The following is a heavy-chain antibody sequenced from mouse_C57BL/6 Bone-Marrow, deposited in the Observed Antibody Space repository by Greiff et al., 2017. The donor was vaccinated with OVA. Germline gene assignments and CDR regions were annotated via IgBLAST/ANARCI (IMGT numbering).Heavy chain of an antibody. D-gene: IGHD2-5*01. CDR3: ARNLYSNYEFAY. J-gene: IGHJ3*01. V-gene: IGHV2-2*01. CDR1: GFSLTSYG. Sequence: QVQLQQSGPGLVQPSQSLSITCTVSGFSLTSYGVHWVRQSPGKGLEWLGVIWSGGSTDYNAAFISRLSISKDNSKSQVFFKMNSLQADDTAIYYCARNLYSNYEFAYWGQGTLVTVSA. CDR2: IWSGGST.